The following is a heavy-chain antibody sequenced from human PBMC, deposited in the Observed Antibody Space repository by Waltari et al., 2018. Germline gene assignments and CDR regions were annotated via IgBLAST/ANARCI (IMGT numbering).Heavy chain of an antibody. V-gene: IGHV1-2*06. D-gene: IGHD2-21*02. J-gene: IGHJ4*02. Sequence: QVRLVQSGAAGTKPEASVKVSCKASGSTFTGSRMYWVRQAPGQGLEWMGRINPNSGGTNYAQKFQGRVTMTRDTSISTAYMELSRLRSDDTAVYYCARSRLRLLTYWGQGTLVTVSS. CDR3: ARSRLRLLTY. CDR2: INPNSGGT. CDR1: GSTFTGSR.